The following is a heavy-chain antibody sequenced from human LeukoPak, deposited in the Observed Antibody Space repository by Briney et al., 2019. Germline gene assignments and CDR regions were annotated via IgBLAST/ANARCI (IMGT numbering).Heavy chain of an antibody. V-gene: IGHV3-23*01. CDR2: ISGSGDGT. CDR1: GFTFSSYA. CDR3: AKAPENYHWVDP. J-gene: IGHJ5*02. D-gene: IGHD5-24*01. Sequence: GGSLRLSCAASGFTFSSYAMSWVRQAPGKGLEWVSGISGSGDGTYYADSVKGRFTISRDNSKNTLYLQMSSLRVEDTAVYYCAKAPENYHWVDPWGQGTLVTVPS.